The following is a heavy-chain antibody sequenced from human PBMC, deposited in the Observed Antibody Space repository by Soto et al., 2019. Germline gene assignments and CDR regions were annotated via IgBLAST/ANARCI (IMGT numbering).Heavy chain of an antibody. CDR1: GFTFSSYA. CDR3: AKDALGVLMVYGPLMDV. J-gene: IGHJ6*02. V-gene: IGHV3-23*01. Sequence: GGSLRLSCAASGFTFSSYAMSWVRQAPGKGLEWVSAISGSGGSTYYADSVKGRFTISRDNSKNTLYLQMNSLRAEDTAVYYCAKDALGVLMVYGPLMDVWGQGTTVTVSS. D-gene: IGHD2-8*01. CDR2: ISGSGGST.